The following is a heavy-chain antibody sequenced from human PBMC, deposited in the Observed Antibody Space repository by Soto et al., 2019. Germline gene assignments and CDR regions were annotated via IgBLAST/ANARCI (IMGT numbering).Heavy chain of an antibody. CDR1: GFTFSSYA. Sequence: GGSMRLSCAASGFTFSSYAMSWVRQAPGKGLEWVSAISGSGGSTYYADSVKGRFTISRDNSKNTLYLQMNSLRAEDTAVYYCAKDTLGTTIAVAGSNYYYYYGMDVWGQGTTVTVSS. CDR2: ISGSGGST. V-gene: IGHV3-23*01. CDR3: AKDTLGTTIAVAGSNYYYYYGMDV. J-gene: IGHJ6*02. D-gene: IGHD6-19*01.